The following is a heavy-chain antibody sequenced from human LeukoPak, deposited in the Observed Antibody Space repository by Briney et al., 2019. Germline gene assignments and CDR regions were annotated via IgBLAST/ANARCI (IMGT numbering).Heavy chain of an antibody. J-gene: IGHJ4*02. Sequence: GRSLRLSCAASGFAFNNYGMHWVRQTPGKGLEWLALIWYDGTTKYYTDSVKGRFTISRDNPDSTLFLQMSSLRAEDTVVYYCAKDLEKFDTSGFPAYWGQGTLVTVSS. D-gene: IGHD3-22*01. V-gene: IGHV3-33*06. CDR3: AKDLEKFDTSGFPAY. CDR1: GFAFNNYG. CDR2: IWYDGTTK.